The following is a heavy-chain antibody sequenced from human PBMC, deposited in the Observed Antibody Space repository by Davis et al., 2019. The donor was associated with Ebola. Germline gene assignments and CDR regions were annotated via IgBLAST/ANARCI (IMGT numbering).Heavy chain of an antibody. CDR1: GFTFSSYW. CDR2: INSDGSST. D-gene: IGHD3-22*01. V-gene: IGHV3-74*01. Sequence: GESLKISCAASGFTFSSYWMHWVRQAPGKGLVWVSRINSDGSSTSYADSVKGRFTISRDNAKNTLYLQMNSLRAEDTAVYYCSRDLYYDSSGNYFDYWGQGTLVTVSS. CDR3: SRDLYYDSSGNYFDY. J-gene: IGHJ4*02.